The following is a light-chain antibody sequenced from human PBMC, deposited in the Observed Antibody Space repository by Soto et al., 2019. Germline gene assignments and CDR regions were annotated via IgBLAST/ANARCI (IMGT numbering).Light chain of an antibody. CDR3: CLYLGACTYV. CDR1: SGFVGSFSL. J-gene: IGLJ1*01. CDR2: EGH. V-gene: IGLV2-23*01. Sequence: QSALAQPASVSGSPGHSITISFTGASGFVGSFSLVSWYQQHPGKAPKVMISEGHRRPSGVPDRFSGSTSVNSASLTISGLQAEYVADYYCCLYLGACTYVLGSGTKATV.